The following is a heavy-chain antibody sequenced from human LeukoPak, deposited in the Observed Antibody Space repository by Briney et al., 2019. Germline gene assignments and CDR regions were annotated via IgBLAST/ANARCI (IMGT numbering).Heavy chain of an antibody. Sequence: GGSLRLSCAASGFTFSSYAMHWVRQAPGKGLEWVAVISYDGSNKYYADSVKGRFTISRDNSKNTLYLQMNSLRAEDTAVYYCARAEYSYGDYWGQGTLVTVSS. CDR2: ISYDGSNK. V-gene: IGHV3-30-3*01. J-gene: IGHJ4*02. CDR3: ARAEYSYGDY. CDR1: GFTFSSYA. D-gene: IGHD5-18*01.